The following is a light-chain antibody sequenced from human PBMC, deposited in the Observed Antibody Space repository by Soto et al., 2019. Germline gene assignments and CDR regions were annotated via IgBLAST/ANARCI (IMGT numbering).Light chain of an antibody. CDR3: SSYTTSSTRV. Sequence: QSVLTQPASVSGSPGQPIAISCTGSSSDIGIYKYVSWYQQHPGKVPKLIIYEVTNRPSGVSNRFSGSKSGNTASLTISGLQAEDEADYYCSSYTTSSTRVFGPGTKLTVL. V-gene: IGLV2-14*01. CDR1: SSDIGIYKY. J-gene: IGLJ1*01. CDR2: EVT.